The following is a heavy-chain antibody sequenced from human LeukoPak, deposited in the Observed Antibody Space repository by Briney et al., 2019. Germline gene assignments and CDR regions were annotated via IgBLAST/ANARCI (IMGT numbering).Heavy chain of an antibody. V-gene: IGHV4-39*01. CDR2: IYYSGSN. CDR1: GGSLRSSTYY. CDR3: VGSDPYWFDS. D-gene: IGHD1-26*01. J-gene: IGHJ5*01. Sequence: SETLSLTCNVSGGSLRSSTYYWGWLRQPPGKGLVWIASIYYSGSNYQNTSLQRRVTISKDTSKNQFSLDLKSVTATDTGVYFCVGSDPYWFDSWGQGILLTVSS.